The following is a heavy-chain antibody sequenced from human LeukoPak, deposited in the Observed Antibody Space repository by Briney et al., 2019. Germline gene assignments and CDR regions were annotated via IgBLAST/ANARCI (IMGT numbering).Heavy chain of an antibody. Sequence: PGGSLTLSCAASGFIVIDNYMTWVRQTPGRGLEWLSVIYSGGTTYYADSVKGRFTISRDNSKNTLYLQMNSLRAEDTAVYYCAKDLIEYYAMDVWGKGTTVTVSS. D-gene: IGHD3-3*01. CDR2: IYSGGTT. CDR3: AKDLIEYYAMDV. J-gene: IGHJ6*03. V-gene: IGHV3-53*01. CDR1: GFIVIDNY.